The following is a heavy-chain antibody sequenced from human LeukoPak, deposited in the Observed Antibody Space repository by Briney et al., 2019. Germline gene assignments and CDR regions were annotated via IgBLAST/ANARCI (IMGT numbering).Heavy chain of an antibody. J-gene: IGHJ5*02. D-gene: IGHD4-4*01. CDR3: ARAYSNYANWFDP. Sequence: GGSLRLSCAASGFTFSSYWMLWVRQAPGKGLVWVSRINTDGSSTSYADSVKGRFTISRDNAKNTLYLQMNSLRAEDTAVYYCARAYSNYANWFDPWGQGTLVTFSS. CDR1: GFTFSSYW. V-gene: IGHV3-74*01. CDR2: INTDGSST.